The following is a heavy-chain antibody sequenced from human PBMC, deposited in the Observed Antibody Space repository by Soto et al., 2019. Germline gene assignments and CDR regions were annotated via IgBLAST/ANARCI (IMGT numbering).Heavy chain of an antibody. CDR3: ARWREHIGAFDI. D-gene: IGHD1-26*01. Sequence: GGSLRLSCAASRFTFSSYSMNWVRQAPGNGLEWVSYISSSVSTIYFADSVKGRFTISRDNAKNSLYLQMNSLTAEDTALYFCARWREHIGAFDIWGQGTMVTVSS. CDR1: RFTFSSYS. V-gene: IGHV3-48*01. J-gene: IGHJ3*02. CDR2: ISSSVSTI.